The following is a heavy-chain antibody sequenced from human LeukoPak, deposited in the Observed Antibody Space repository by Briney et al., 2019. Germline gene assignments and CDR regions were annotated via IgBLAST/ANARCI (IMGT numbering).Heavy chain of an antibody. Sequence: PGRSLGLSCAASGFTFSSYGMHWVRQAPGKGLEWVAVISYDGSNKYYADSVKGRFTISRDNSKNTLYLQMNSLRAEDTAVYYCAKDRKDSSSWYSNYYYGMDVWGQGTTVTVSS. J-gene: IGHJ6*02. V-gene: IGHV3-30*18. CDR3: AKDRKDSSSWYSNYYYGMDV. CDR2: ISYDGSNK. D-gene: IGHD6-13*01. CDR1: GFTFSSYG.